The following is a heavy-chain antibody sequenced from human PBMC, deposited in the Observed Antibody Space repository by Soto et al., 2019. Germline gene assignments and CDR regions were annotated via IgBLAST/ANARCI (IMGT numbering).Heavy chain of an antibody. CDR2: IWYDGSNK. CDR1: GFTFSSYG. Sequence: QVQLVESGGGVVQPGRSLRLSCAASGFTFSSYGMHWVRQAPGKGLEWVAVIWYDGSNKYYADSVKGRFTISRDNSKNTLYLQMNSLRAEDTAVYYCARDRGHYYGMDVWGQGTTVTVSS. V-gene: IGHV3-33*01. J-gene: IGHJ6*02. CDR3: ARDRGHYYGMDV.